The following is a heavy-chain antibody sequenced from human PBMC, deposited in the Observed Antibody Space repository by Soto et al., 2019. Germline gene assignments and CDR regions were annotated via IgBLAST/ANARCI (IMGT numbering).Heavy chain of an antibody. D-gene: IGHD6-19*01. V-gene: IGHV4-30-4*01. J-gene: IGHJ4*02. CDR2: IYYSGST. CDR3: ARGRVPNQGIAVADDGYYFDY. Sequence: SETLSLTCTVSGGSISSGDYYWSWIRQPPGKGLEWIGYIYYSGSTYYNPSLKSRVTISVDTSKNQFSLKLSSVTAADTAVYYCARGRVPNQGIAVADDGYYFDYCGQGTPVTGSA. CDR1: GGSISSGDYY.